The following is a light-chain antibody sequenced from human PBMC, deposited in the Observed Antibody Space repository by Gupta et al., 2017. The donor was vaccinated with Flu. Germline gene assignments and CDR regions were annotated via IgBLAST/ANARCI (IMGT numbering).Light chain of an antibody. CDR3: QQRSNWPPIT. J-gene: IGKJ5*01. Sequence: EIVLTQSPATLSLSPGERATLSCRASQSVSSYLAWYQQKPGQAPRLLIYDASNRATGIPARFSGRGSGTDFTLTISSLEPEDFAVYYCQQRSNWPPITFGQGTRL. CDR1: QSVSSY. V-gene: IGKV3-11*01. CDR2: DAS.